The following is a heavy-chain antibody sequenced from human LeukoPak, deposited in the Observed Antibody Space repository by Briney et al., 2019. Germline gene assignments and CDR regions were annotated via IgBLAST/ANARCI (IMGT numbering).Heavy chain of an antibody. CDR2: IYYSGST. V-gene: IGHV4-59*01. J-gene: IGHJ5*02. CDR1: GGSISIYY. D-gene: IGHD3-10*01. CDR3: ARDATYYYGSGSTNWFDP. Sequence: SETQSLTCTVSGGSISIYYWSWIRQPPGKGLEWIGYIYYSGSTNYNPSLKSRVTISVDTSKNQFSLKLSSVTAADTAVYYCARDATYYYGSGSTNWFDPWGQGTLVTVSS.